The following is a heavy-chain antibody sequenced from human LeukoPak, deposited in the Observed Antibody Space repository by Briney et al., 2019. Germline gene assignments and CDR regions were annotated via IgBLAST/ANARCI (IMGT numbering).Heavy chain of an antibody. Sequence: PSETLSLTCAVYGGSFSGYYWSWIRQPPGKGLEWIGEINHSGSTNYNPSLKSRVTIPVDTSKNQFSLKLSSVTAADTAVYYCARGKGYCSGGSCHNWLDPWGQGTLVTVSS. D-gene: IGHD2-15*01. CDR3: ARGKGYCSGGSCHNWLDP. V-gene: IGHV4-34*01. J-gene: IGHJ5*02. CDR1: GGSFSGYY. CDR2: INHSGST.